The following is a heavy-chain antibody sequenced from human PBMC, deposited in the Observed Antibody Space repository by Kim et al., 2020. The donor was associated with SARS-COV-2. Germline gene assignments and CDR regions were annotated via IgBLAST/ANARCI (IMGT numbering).Heavy chain of an antibody. CDR3: ARANIAARDFDY. Sequence: NYYAVSVKSRITINPDTSKNQCSLQLNSVTPDDTAVYYCARANIAARDFDYWGQGTLVTVSS. CDR2: N. D-gene: IGHD6-6*01. V-gene: IGHV6-1*01. J-gene: IGHJ4*02.